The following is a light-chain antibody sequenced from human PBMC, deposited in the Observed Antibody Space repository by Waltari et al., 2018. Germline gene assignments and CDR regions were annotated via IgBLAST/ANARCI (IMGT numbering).Light chain of an antibody. CDR3: QQRSNWPPLT. V-gene: IGKV3-11*01. J-gene: IGKJ4*01. CDR1: QSVGNY. CDR2: DAS. Sequence: EIVLTQSPATLSLSPWERATLSCRASQSVGNYLAWYQQKPGQAPRLLIYDASNRATGIPARFSGSGSGTDFTLTISSLEPEDFAVYYCQQRSNWPPLTFGGGTKVEI.